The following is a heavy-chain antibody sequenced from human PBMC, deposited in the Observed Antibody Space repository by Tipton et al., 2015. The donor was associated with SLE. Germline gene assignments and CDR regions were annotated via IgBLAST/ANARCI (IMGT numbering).Heavy chain of an antibody. CDR2: IYDTGYT. CDR1: GGSMNFLY. D-gene: IGHD2-21*02. J-gene: IGHJ3*02. Sequence: GLVKPSETLSLTCSVSGGSMNFLYWSWIRQPPGKGLEFIGLIYDTGYTNYNPSLKSRVTISVDTSKNQVSLNLNSVTAADTAVYYCARHRDGACCDAFDIWGQGTMVTVSS. CDR3: ARHRDGACCDAFDI. V-gene: IGHV4-59*11.